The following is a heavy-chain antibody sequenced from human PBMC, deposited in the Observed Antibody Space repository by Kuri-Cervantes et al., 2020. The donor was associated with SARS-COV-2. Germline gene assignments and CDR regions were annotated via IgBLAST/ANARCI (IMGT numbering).Heavy chain of an antibody. Sequence: ASVKVSCKASGYTFTGYYMHWVRQAPGQGLEWMGWMNPNSGNTGYAQKFQGRVTITRNTSMSTAYMELSSLRSEDTAVYYCARGEAPYDADYWGQGTLVTVSS. V-gene: IGHV1-8*03. D-gene: IGHD3-22*01. CDR1: GYTFTGYY. CDR2: MNPNSGNT. J-gene: IGHJ4*02. CDR3: ARGEAPYDADY.